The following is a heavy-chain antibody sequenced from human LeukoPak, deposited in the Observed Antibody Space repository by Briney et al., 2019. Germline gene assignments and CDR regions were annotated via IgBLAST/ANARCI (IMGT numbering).Heavy chain of an antibody. V-gene: IGHV1-8*01. CDR2: MNPNSGNT. Sequence: ASVKVSCKASGYTFTSYDINWVRQATGQGLEWMGWMNPNSGNTGYAQKFQGRVTTTRNTSISTAYMELSSLRSEDTAVYYCARWATVTTNYGMDVWGQGPRSPSP. CDR3: ARWATVTTNYGMDV. J-gene: IGHJ6*02. D-gene: IGHD4-17*01. CDR1: GYTFTSYD.